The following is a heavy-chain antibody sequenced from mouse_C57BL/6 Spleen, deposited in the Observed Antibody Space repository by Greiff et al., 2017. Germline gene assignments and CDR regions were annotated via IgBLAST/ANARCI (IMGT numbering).Heavy chain of an antibody. CDR1: VYTFTSYW. CDR2: INPRNGGT. Sequence: QVQLQQPGTELVKPGASVKLSCKASVYTFTSYWMPWVKQRPGQGLEWIGNINPRNGGTNYNEKFKSKATLTVDKSSSTAYMQLSSLTAEDSAVYYCARSQGSSYYFDYWGQGTTLTVSA. V-gene: IGHV1-53*01. CDR3: ARSQGSSYYFDY. D-gene: IGHD1-1*01. J-gene: IGHJ2*01.